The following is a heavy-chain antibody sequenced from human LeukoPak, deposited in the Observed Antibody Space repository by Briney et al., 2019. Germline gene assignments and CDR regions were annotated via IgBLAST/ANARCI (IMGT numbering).Heavy chain of an antibody. D-gene: IGHD6-13*01. Sequence: PGGSLRLSCAASGFTFSSYGMHWVRRAPGKGLEWVAFIRYDGSNKYYADSVKGRFTISRDSSKNTLFLQMNSLRAEDTAVYHCAKDMIAAAAPFDYWGQGTLVTVSS. CDR3: AKDMIAAAAPFDY. CDR2: IRYDGSNK. V-gene: IGHV3-30*02. CDR1: GFTFSSYG. J-gene: IGHJ4*02.